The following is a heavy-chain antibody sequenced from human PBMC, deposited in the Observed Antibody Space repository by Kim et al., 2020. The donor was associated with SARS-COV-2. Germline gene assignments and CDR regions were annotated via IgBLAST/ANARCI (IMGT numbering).Heavy chain of an antibody. CDR2: INHSGST. CDR1: GGSFSGYY. CDR3: ARGRTRITMVRGVSSWFDP. Sequence: SETLSRTCAVYGGSFSGYYWSWIRQPPGKGLEWIGEINHSGSTNYNPSLKSRVTISVDTSKNQFSLKLSSVTAADTAVYYCARGRTRITMVRGVSSWFDPWGQGTLVTVSS. J-gene: IGHJ5*02. V-gene: IGHV4-34*01. D-gene: IGHD3-10*01.